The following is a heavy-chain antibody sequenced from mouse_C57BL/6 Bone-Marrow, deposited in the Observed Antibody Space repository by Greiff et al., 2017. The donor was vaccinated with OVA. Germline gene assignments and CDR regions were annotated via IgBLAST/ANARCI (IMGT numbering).Heavy chain of an antibody. CDR2: ISYDGSN. CDR1: GYSITSGYY. D-gene: IGHD2-4*01. V-gene: IGHV3-6*01. CDR3: ARDRAYDYDGAWFAY. J-gene: IGHJ3*01. Sequence: EVKVEESGPGLVKPSQSLSLTCSVTGYSITSGYYWNWIRQFPGNKLEWMGYISYDGSNNYNPSLKNRISITRDTSKNQFFLKLNSVTTEDTATYYCARDRAYDYDGAWFAYWGQGTLVTVSA.